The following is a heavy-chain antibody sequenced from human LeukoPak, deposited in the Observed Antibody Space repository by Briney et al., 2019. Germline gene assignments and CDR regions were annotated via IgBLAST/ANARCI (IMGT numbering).Heavy chain of an antibody. Sequence: GGSLRLSCRDSEYTISNYWMSWVRQAPGKGLEWVANIKQDGSEKYYVDSVKGRFTISRDNAKNSLSLQMNSLRAEDTAVYYCARDRGSSSWGYYYGMDVWGQGTTVTVSS. CDR1: EYTISNYW. D-gene: IGHD6-6*01. V-gene: IGHV3-7*03. CDR3: ARDRGSSSWGYYYGMDV. J-gene: IGHJ6*02. CDR2: IKQDGSEK.